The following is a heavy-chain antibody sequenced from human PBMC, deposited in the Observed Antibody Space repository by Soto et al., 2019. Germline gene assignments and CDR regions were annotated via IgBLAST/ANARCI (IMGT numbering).Heavy chain of an antibody. V-gene: IGHV4-34*02. Sequence: QVQLQQWGAGLLKPSETLSLTCAVYGGSFSGYYWTWIRQAPGKGLEWIGEINHCGGTNCNSSLKSRVTISVDTSKNQFSLILYSVTAADTAVYYCARDRQYYQFWSGCQNEGPCAMDVWGQGTTVTVSS. CDR3: ARDRQYYQFWSGCQNEGPCAMDV. J-gene: IGHJ6*02. D-gene: IGHD3-3*02. CDR2: INHCGGT. CDR1: GGSFSGYY.